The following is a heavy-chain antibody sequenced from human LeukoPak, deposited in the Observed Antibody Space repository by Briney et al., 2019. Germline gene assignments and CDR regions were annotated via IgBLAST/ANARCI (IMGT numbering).Heavy chain of an antibody. D-gene: IGHD1-1*01. CDR2: IYGGVNT. CDR1: GFTVSRNY. CDR3: AKSPKTGFLFDY. V-gene: IGHV3-66*01. Sequence: PGGSLRLSCAASGFTVSRNYMSWVRQAPGKGLEWVSVIYGGVNTVYADPVQGRFTISRDNSKNTLYLQMSSLRAEDTAVYYCAKSPKTGFLFDYWGKGTLVTVSS. J-gene: IGHJ4*02.